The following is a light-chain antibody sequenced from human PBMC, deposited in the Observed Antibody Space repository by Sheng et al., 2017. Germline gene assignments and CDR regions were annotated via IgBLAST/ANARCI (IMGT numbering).Light chain of an antibody. V-gene: IGKV3-20*01. CDR3: QQFGRT. J-gene: IGKJ3*01. CDR2: ATY. Sequence: EIVLTQSPATLSLSPGERATLSCRASQSVSTYLAWYQQKPGQAPRLLIYATYSRATAIPDRFSGSGSGTDFTLTISRLEPEDFAVYFCQQFGRTFGPGTTVDIK. CDR1: QSVSTY.